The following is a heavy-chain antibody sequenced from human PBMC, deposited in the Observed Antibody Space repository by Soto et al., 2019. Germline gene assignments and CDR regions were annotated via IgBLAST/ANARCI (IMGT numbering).Heavy chain of an antibody. D-gene: IGHD2-15*01. J-gene: IGHJ6*03. Sequence: GGSLRLSCAASGFTFSSYAMHWVRQAPGKGLEYVSAISSNGGSTYYANSVKGRFTISRDNSKNTLYLQMGSLRAEDMAVYYCARDRGGGDYFYYYMDVWGKGTTVTVSS. V-gene: IGHV3-64*01. CDR3: ARDRGGGDYFYYYMDV. CDR1: GFTFSSYA. CDR2: ISSNGGST.